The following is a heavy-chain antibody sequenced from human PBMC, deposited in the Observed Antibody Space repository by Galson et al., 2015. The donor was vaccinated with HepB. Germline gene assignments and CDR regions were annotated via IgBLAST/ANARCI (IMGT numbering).Heavy chain of an antibody. D-gene: IGHD6-19*01. V-gene: IGHV3-43*01. CDR1: GFTFDDYT. CDR2: ISWDGGST. Sequence: SLRLSCAASGFTFDDYTMHWVRQAPGKGLEWVSLISWDGGSTYYADSVEGRFTISRDDSKNSLYLQMNSLRTEDTALYYCAKDGAVAGDPYYYYGMDVWGQGTTVTVSS. J-gene: IGHJ6*02. CDR3: AKDGAVAGDPYYYYGMDV.